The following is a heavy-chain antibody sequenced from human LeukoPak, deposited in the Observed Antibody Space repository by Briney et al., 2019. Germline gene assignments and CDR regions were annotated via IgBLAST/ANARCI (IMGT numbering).Heavy chain of an antibody. CDR1: GFTVSSNY. V-gene: IGHV3-66*01. J-gene: IGHJ4*02. Sequence: GGSLRLSCAASGFTVSSNYMSWVRQAPGKGLEWVSVIYSGGSTYYADSVKGRFTISRDNSKNTLYLQMNSLRAEDTAVYYCARDPPSGWYGFDYWGQGTLVTVSS. CDR3: ARDPPSGWYGFDY. D-gene: IGHD6-19*01. CDR2: IYSGGST.